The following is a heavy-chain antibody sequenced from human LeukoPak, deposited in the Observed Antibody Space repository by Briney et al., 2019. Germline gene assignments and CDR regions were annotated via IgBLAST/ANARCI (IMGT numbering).Heavy chain of an antibody. D-gene: IGHD3-10*01. CDR3: ARSSPNLAGYFDY. J-gene: IGHJ4*02. V-gene: IGHV4-28*05. CDR1: GYSISSSNW. CDR2: IYYSGSI. Sequence: PSDTLSLTCAVSGYSISSSNWWGWIRPPPGKGLEWIGYIYYSGSIYYNPSLKSRVTMSVDTSKNQFSLKLSSVTAVDTAVYYCARSSPNLAGYFDYWGQGTLVTVSS.